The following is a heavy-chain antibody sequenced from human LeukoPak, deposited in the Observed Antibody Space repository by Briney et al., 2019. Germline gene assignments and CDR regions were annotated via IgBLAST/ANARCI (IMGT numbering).Heavy chain of an antibody. V-gene: IGHV3-21*01. Sequence: PGGSLRLSCAASGFTFSSYSMNWVRQAPGKGLEWVSSISSSSSYIYYADSVKGRFTISRDNAKNSLYLQMNSLRAEDTAVYYCATVRGCGGDCYYIDYWGQGTLVTVSS. CDR2: ISSSSSYI. CDR3: ATVRGCGGDCYYIDY. D-gene: IGHD2-21*02. J-gene: IGHJ4*02. CDR1: GFTFSSYS.